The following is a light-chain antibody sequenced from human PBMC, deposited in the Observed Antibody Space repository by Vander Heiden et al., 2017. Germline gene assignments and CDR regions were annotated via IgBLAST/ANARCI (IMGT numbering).Light chain of an antibody. CDR3: QNYKSVPRT. Sequence: QDISNYLVWYQQKPGKAPSLLIYAASTLQSRVPSRFRASGFGTDFTLTISGLQPEDVATYYCQNYKSVPRTFGQGTNVEIK. CDR2: AAS. CDR1: QDISNY. V-gene: IGKV1-27*01. J-gene: IGKJ1*01.